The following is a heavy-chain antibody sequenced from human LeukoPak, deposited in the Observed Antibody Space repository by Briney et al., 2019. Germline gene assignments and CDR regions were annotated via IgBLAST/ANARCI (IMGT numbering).Heavy chain of an antibody. CDR1: GFTFSSYG. D-gene: IGHD5-24*01. J-gene: IGHJ4*02. Sequence: GGSLRLSCAASGFTFSSYGMHWVRQAPGKGLEWVAFIRYDGSNKYYADSVKGRFTISRDNSKNTLYLQMNSLRAEDTAVNYCAKDDLGKGYKLPFDYWGQGTLVTVSS. V-gene: IGHV3-30*02. CDR2: IRYDGSNK. CDR3: AKDDLGKGYKLPFDY.